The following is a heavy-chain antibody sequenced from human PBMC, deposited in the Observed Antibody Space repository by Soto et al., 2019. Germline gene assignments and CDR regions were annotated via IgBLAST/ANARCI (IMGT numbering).Heavy chain of an antibody. CDR1: GFTFSNAW. V-gene: IGHV3-73*01. CDR3: TTRAAAGIGYYMDV. J-gene: IGHJ6*03. Sequence: PGGSLRLSCAGSGFTFSNAWMNWVRQAPGKGLEWVGRIRSKTNSYATAYAASVKGRFTISRDDSKNTAYLQMNSLKTEDTAVYYCTTRAAAGIGYYMDVWGKGTTVTVSS. D-gene: IGHD6-13*01. CDR2: IRSKTNSYAT.